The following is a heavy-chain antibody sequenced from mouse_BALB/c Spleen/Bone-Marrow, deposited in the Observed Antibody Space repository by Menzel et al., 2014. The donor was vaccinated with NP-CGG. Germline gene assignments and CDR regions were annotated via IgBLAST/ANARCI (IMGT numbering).Heavy chain of an antibody. J-gene: IGHJ3*01. D-gene: IGHD2-14*01. CDR2: ISYSGST. CDR3: ARNRYDGAWFAY. V-gene: IGHV3-2*02. CDR1: GYSITNDDA. Sequence: VQLQQSGPGLVKPSQSLSLTCTVTGYSITNDDAWNWIRQFPGKKLEWMGYISYSGSTSYNPSLKSRISITRDTSKNQFFQQLNSVTTEDTATYYCARNRYDGAWFAYWGQGTLVTVSA.